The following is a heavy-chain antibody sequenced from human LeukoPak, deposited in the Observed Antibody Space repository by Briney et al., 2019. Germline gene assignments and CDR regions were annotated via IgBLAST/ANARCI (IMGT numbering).Heavy chain of an antibody. CDR3: AREVSGDFWSGYYTPGTFDY. Sequence: GGSLRLSCAASGFTFSSYWMHWVRQAPGKGLVWVSRINSDGSSTIYADSVKGRFTISRDNAKNTLYLQMNSLRAEDTAVYYCAREVSGDFWSGYYTPGTFDYWGQGTLVTVSS. V-gene: IGHV3-74*01. CDR2: INSDGSST. J-gene: IGHJ4*02. D-gene: IGHD3-3*01. CDR1: GFTFSSYW.